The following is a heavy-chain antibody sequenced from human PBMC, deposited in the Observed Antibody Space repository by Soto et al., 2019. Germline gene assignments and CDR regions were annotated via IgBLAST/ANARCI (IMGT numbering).Heavy chain of an antibody. CDR2: IDNSGGIT. Sequence: GGSLRLSCAASGFTFSSYAMTWVRQAPGKGLEWVSTIDNSGGITYYADSVKGRFTISRDNSKNTLYLQMNSLRAEDTAVYYCAKDTFDTPMAKTDFWGRGTLVTVSS. V-gene: IGHV3-23*01. J-gene: IGHJ2*01. CDR1: GFTFSSYA. CDR3: AKDTFDTPMAKTDF. D-gene: IGHD5-18*01.